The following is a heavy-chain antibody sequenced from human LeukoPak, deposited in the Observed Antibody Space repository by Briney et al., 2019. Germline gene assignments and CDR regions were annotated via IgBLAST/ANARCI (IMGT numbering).Heavy chain of an antibody. CDR2: INSDGNST. J-gene: IGHJ4*02. V-gene: IGHV3-74*01. CDR3: ARDLTVTKY. D-gene: IGHD4-17*01. Sequence: QPGGSLRLSCVVSGFTFGTFSMNWVRQAPVKGPVWVSRINSDGNSTAYADSVKGRFTISRDNAKNTLYLQMNSLRVEDTAVYYCARDLTVTKYWGQGTLVTVSS. CDR1: GFTFGTFS.